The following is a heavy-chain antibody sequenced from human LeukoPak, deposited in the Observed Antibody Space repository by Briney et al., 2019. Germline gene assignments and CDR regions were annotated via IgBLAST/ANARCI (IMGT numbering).Heavy chain of an antibody. CDR3: VRGRTSGSSWPFDY. CDR1: GCTFNDYY. CDR2: IGSSGGSI. J-gene: IGHJ4*02. D-gene: IGHD6-13*01. V-gene: IGHV3-11*04. Sequence: GGSLRLSCAASGCTFNDYYMSWIRQAPGKGLEWISYIGSSGGSINYADSVKGRFTISRDNAKNSLSLQMNSLRAEDTAVYYCVRGRTSGSSWPFDYWGQGTLVTVSS.